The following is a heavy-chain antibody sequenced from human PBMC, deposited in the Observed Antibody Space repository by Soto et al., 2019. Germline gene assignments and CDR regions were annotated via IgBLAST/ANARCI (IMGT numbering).Heavy chain of an antibody. D-gene: IGHD1-26*01. V-gene: IGHV4-31*03. CDR2: IYYSGST. CDR1: GGSISSDGYY. Sequence: QVQLQESGPGLVKPSQTLSLTCTVSGGSISSDGYYWSWIRQHPGKGLEWSGYIYYSGSTYYNPSLKSRVTITVDTSKNQSTLKLSSVTAADTAVYYGARVDTSVGATCVSYGGQGTLVTVSS. CDR3: ARVDTSVGATCVSY. J-gene: IGHJ4*02.